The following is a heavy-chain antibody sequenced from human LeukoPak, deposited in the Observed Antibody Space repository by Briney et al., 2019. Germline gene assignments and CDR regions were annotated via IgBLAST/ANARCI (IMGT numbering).Heavy chain of an antibody. CDR1: GYTFTSYG. Sequence: ASVKGSCKASGYTFTSYGISWVRQAPGQGLEWMGWISAYNGNTNYAQKLQGRVTMTTDTSTSTAYMELRSLRSDDTAVYYCARDGGYYDSSGINYYYYGMDVWGQGTTVTVSS. D-gene: IGHD3-22*01. J-gene: IGHJ6*02. CDR2: ISAYNGNT. CDR3: ARDGGYYDSSGINYYYYGMDV. V-gene: IGHV1-18*01.